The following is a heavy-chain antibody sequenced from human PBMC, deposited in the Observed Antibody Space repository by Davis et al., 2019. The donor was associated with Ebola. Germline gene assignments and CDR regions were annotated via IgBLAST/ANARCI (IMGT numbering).Heavy chain of an antibody. D-gene: IGHD2-15*01. CDR1: GFTFSSYS. J-gene: IGHJ6*03. CDR2: ISSSSSYI. Sequence: GESLKISCAASGFTFSSYSMNWVRQAPGKGLEWVSSISSSSSYIYYADSVKGRFTISRDNAKNSLYLQMNSLRAEDTAVYYCARDLGYCSGGSCDSDYYYMDVWGKGTTVTVSS. CDR3: ARDLGYCSGGSCDSDYYYMDV. V-gene: IGHV3-21*01.